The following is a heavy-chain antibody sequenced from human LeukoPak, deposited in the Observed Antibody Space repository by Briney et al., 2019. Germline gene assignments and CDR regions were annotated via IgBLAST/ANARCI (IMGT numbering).Heavy chain of an antibody. CDR2: IDPDSGDT. D-gene: IGHD2-2*01. CDR1: GYTFNGYP. J-gene: IGHJ6*02. Sequence: GASVNVSCKASGYTFNGYPLHWVRQAPGQGLEWMGWIDPDSGDTNYAQKFQGRVTMTRDTSTSTAYMDLRSLRSADTAVYHCARVADIVVGPAAIVYYGMDVWGQGTTVTVSS. CDR3: ARVADIVVGPAAIVYYGMDV. V-gene: IGHV1-2*02.